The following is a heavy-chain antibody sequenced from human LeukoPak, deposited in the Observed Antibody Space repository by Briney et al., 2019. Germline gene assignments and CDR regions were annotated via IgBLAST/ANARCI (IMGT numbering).Heavy chain of an antibody. J-gene: IGHJ2*01. Sequence: SETQSLTCTVSGGSISSYYWSWIRQPAGKGLEWIGRIYTSGSTNYNPSLKSRVTMSVDTSKNQFSLKLSSVTAADTAVYYCAREVNRITMIVVVGYFDLWGRGTLATVSS. CDR2: IYTSGST. CDR1: GGSISSYY. CDR3: AREVNRITMIVVVGYFDL. D-gene: IGHD3-22*01. V-gene: IGHV4-4*07.